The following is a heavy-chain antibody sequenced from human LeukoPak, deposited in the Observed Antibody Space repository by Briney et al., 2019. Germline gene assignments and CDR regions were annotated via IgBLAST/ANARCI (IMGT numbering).Heavy chain of an antibody. CDR3: ARGQPYGDYNYFDP. J-gene: IGHJ5*02. CDR2: INLSTGGT. Sequence: EASVKVSCKASGYTFIGYYMHWVRQAPGQGLEWMGRINLSTGGTNSAQKFQGRVTMTRDTSISTAYMELSRLTSDDTAIYYCARGQPYGDYNYFDPWGQGTLVTVSS. CDR1: GYTFIGYY. D-gene: IGHD4-17*01. V-gene: IGHV1-2*06.